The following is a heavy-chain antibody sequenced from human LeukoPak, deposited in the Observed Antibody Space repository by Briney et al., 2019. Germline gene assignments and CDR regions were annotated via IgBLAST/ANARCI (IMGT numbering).Heavy chain of an antibody. CDR1: GFTFSNYW. V-gene: IGHV3-7*01. CDR3: ARGFDSRFFNY. D-gene: IGHD3-22*01. CDR2: IKQDGSEK. Sequence: GGSLRLSSAASGFTFSNYWMTWVRQAPGKGLEWVANIKQDGSEKYYVDSVKGRFTISRDNAKNSLYLQMNSLRAEDTAVYYCARGFDSRFFNYWGQGTLVTVSS. J-gene: IGHJ4*02.